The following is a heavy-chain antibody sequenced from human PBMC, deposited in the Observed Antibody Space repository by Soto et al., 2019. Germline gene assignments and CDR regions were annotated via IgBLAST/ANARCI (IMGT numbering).Heavy chain of an antibody. CDR3: AKAGFSSGWSPSYFDY. J-gene: IGHJ4*02. CDR1: GFTFSSYA. D-gene: IGHD6-19*01. CDR2: MSGTGGST. V-gene: IGHV3-23*01. Sequence: EVQLLESGGGLVQPGRSLRLSCAASGFTFSSYAMNWVRQAPGKGLEWVSAMSGTGGSTYYADSVKGRFTISRDNSKNKRYLQMNSLRVEDTAVVDCAKAGFSSGWSPSYFDYWGQGTLVTVSS.